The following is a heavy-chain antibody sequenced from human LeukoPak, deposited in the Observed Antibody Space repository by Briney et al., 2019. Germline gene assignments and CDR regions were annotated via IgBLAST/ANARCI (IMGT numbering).Heavy chain of an antibody. CDR3: ARDHSYGYGFFDY. Sequence: ASVKVSCKASGYTFTGYYMHWVRQAPGQGLEWMGWINPNSGGTNYAQKFQGRVTMTRDTSISTAYMELSRLRSDDTAVYHCARDHSYGYGFFDYWGQGTLVTVSS. D-gene: IGHD5-18*01. J-gene: IGHJ4*02. CDR1: GYTFTGYY. CDR2: INPNSGGT. V-gene: IGHV1-2*02.